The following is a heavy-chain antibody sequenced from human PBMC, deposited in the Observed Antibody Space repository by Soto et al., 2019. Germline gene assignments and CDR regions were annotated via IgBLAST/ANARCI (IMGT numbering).Heavy chain of an antibody. Sequence: PSETLSLTCAVYGGSFSGYYWSWIRQPPGKGLEWIGEINHSGSTNYNPSLKSRVTISVDTSKNQFSLKLSSVTAADTAVYYCARGHCSSTSCYAFDIWGQGTMVTVSS. CDR2: INHSGST. CDR3: ARGHCSSTSCYAFDI. J-gene: IGHJ3*02. D-gene: IGHD2-2*01. V-gene: IGHV4-34*01. CDR1: GGSFSGYY.